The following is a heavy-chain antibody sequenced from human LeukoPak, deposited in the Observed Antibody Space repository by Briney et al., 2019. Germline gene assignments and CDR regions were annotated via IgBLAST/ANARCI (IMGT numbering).Heavy chain of an antibody. D-gene: IGHD3-10*01. V-gene: IGHV3-30*18. J-gene: IGHJ4*02. CDR1: GFTFSSYS. Sequence: GGSLRLSCAASGFTFSSYSMNWVRLAPGKGLEWVAVISFDGSHKYYADSVQGRFTISRDNPRNTVYLQMNRLRDEDTAIYYCAKDRGFSYASGSSELDYWGQGTPVTVSS. CDR3: AKDRGFSYASGSSELDY. CDR2: ISFDGSHK.